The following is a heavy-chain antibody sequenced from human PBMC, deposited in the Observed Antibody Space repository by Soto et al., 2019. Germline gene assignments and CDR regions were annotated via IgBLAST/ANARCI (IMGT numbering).Heavy chain of an antibody. J-gene: IGHJ4*02. V-gene: IGHV4-59*02. D-gene: IGHD5-12*01. CDR2: NYHSGTT. CDR1: GVTVSTYE. CDR3: VREAYIGYGHAIDH. Sequence: XTLSLPCAVSGVTVSTYEWSWIRQPPGKGLELIGYNYHSGTTNYNPSLKSRVTVSVDTSKNQFSLRLTSVTSSDTAIYYCVREAYIGYGHAIDHWGQGTLGTISS.